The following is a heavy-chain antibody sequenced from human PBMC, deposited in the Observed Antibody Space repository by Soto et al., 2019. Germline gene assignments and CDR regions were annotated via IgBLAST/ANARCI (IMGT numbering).Heavy chain of an antibody. CDR1: GYSFTSYW. V-gene: IGHV5-51*01. CDR3: ASTIAAAGHFDY. J-gene: IGHJ4*02. Sequence: PGESLKISCKGCGYSFTSYWIGWVRQMPGKGLECMGIIYPGDSDNRYSPPFQGQVTISADKSISTPYLQWSSLKASATAMYYCASTIAAAGHFDYWGQGTLVTVSS. D-gene: IGHD6-13*01. CDR2: IYPGDSDN.